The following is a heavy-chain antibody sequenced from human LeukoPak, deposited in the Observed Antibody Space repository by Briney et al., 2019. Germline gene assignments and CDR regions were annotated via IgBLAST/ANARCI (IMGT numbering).Heavy chain of an antibody. CDR1: GYTFTSYG. V-gene: IGHV1-18*04. J-gene: IGHJ4*02. CDR2: ISAYNGNT. Sequence: GASVKVSCKASGYTFTSYGISWVRQAPGQGLEWMGWISAYNGNTNYAQKLQGRVTMTTDTSTSTAYMELRSLRSDDTAVYCCARGSSEVWFGEVFDYWGQGTLVTVSS. D-gene: IGHD3-10*01. CDR3: ARGSSEVWFGEVFDY.